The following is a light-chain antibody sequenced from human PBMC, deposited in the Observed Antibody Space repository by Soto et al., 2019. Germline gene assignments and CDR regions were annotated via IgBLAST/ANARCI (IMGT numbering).Light chain of an antibody. CDR2: GAS. V-gene: IGKV3-20*01. J-gene: IGKJ5*01. CDR3: QQHGDSPIT. CDR1: QRATNGH. Sequence: EIVLTRSPGTLSVSPGERATLFWRARQRATNGHWAWYQQRPGQPPRLLIYGASSRATGIPDRFSGSGSGTDFSLTISRLEPEDFAAYYCQQHGDSPITFGQGTRLEI.